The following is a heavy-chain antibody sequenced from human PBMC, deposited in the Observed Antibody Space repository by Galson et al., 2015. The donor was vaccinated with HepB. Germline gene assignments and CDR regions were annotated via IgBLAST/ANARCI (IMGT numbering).Heavy chain of an antibody. Sequence: SLRLSCAASGFTFSSYWVSWVRQAPGKGLEWVANIKQDGSEKHYVDSVKGRFTISRDNSKNSLYLQMNSLRAEDTAVYYCARDSIVGATNYWGQGTLVTVSS. D-gene: IGHD1-26*01. V-gene: IGHV3-7*03. J-gene: IGHJ4*02. CDR1: GFTFSSYW. CDR3: ARDSIVGATNY. CDR2: IKQDGSEK.